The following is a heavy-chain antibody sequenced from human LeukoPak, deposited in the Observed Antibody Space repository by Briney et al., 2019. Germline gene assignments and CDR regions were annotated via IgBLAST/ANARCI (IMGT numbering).Heavy chain of an antibody. V-gene: IGHV4-59*01. CDR2: IYYSGST. Sequence: SETLSLTCTVSGGSIRHYYWSWIRQPPGKGLEWIGHIYYSGSTNYNPSLKGRVTISLATSKNQFSLKLSSVTVADTAVYYCAKSKGDSSGWYWLFDYWGQGTPVTVSS. D-gene: IGHD6-19*01. CDR3: AKSKGDSSGWYWLFDY. CDR1: GGSIRHYY. J-gene: IGHJ4*02.